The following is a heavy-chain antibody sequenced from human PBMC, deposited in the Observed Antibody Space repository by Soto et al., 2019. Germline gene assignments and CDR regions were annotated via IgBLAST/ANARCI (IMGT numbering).Heavy chain of an antibody. CDR1: GGSISSYY. CDR2: IYTSGST. Sequence: QVQLQESGPGLVKPSETLSLTCTVSGGSISSYYWSWIRQPAGKGLEWIGRIYTSGSTNYNPSLKSRVTMSLDTSKNQFCVQLSSVTAADTAVYYCARDPPPHTNRYDYYGMDVWGQGTTVTVSS. CDR3: ARDPPPHTNRYDYYGMDV. D-gene: IGHD1-1*01. J-gene: IGHJ6*02. V-gene: IGHV4-4*07.